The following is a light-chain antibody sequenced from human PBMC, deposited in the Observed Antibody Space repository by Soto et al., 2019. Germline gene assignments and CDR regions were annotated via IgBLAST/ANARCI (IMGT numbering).Light chain of an antibody. Sequence: EVVLTQSPGTLSLSPGERATLSCRASQSVTSSYLAWYQHKPGQAPRLLIYGASTRATGIPDRFSGSGSGTDFTLTISRLEAADFAVHICQQYDTSPWTFGQGTKVDIK. J-gene: IGKJ1*01. CDR1: QSVTSSY. V-gene: IGKV3-20*01. CDR3: QQYDTSPWT. CDR2: GAS.